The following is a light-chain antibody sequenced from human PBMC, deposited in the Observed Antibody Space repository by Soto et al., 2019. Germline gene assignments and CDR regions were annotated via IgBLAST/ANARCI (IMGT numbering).Light chain of an antibody. CDR3: QQYDRFPYT. V-gene: IGKV1-5*03. J-gene: IGKJ2*01. Sequence: DLQMPPSPSTLSASIGDTVIITCRASQSINSWLAWYQQKPGKAPKLLIHKASALESGVPSRFSGSESGTEFTLTISSLQPDDFATFYCQQYDRFPYTFGQGTKLEIK. CDR1: QSINSW. CDR2: KAS.